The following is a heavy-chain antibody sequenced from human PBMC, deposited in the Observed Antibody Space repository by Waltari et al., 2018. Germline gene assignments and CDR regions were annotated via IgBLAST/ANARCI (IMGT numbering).Heavy chain of an antibody. CDR3: STNPPGN. V-gene: IGHV3-74*01. Sequence: EVQLVESGGDLVQPGGSLRLSCTVSELSSFWLDWVRQAPGKGLVWGARVKNDGTKITYADAVRGRFTVSRDSAKKTFYLQRNSLRGEDTAVYYCSTNPPGNWGQGTLVTVSS. J-gene: IGHJ4*02. CDR1: ELSSFW. CDR2: VKNDGTKI.